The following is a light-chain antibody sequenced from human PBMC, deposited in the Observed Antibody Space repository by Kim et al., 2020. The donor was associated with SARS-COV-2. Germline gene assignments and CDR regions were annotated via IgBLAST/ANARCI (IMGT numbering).Light chain of an antibody. CDR3: NSRDKSGDHVV. CDR2: DKN. Sequence: ALGQTVRITCQGDSLRTYYASWYQQKPVQAPSLVIYDKNKRPSGIPARFSGSSSGNTASLTVTGAQAVDEADYYCNSRDKSGDHVVFGGGTKVTVL. V-gene: IGLV3-19*01. J-gene: IGLJ2*01. CDR1: SLRTYY.